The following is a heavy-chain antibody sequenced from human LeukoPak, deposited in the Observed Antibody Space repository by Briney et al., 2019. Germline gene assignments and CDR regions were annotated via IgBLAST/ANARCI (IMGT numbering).Heavy chain of an antibody. J-gene: IGHJ4*02. CDR1: GFTFSSYA. CDR3: AKLDCSSTSCYTYRSFFYLDY. Sequence: GGSLRLSCAASGFTFSSYAMSWVRQAPGKGLEWVSAISGSGGSTYYADSVKGRFTISRDNSKNTLYLQMNSLRAEDTAVYYCAKLDCSSTSCYTYRSFFYLDYWGQGTLVTVSS. CDR2: ISGSGGST. D-gene: IGHD2-2*02. V-gene: IGHV3-23*01.